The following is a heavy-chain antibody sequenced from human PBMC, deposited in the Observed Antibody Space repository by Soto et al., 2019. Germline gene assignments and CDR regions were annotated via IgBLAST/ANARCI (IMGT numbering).Heavy chain of an antibody. CDR3: ARGYDFWSGYEAYYMDV. D-gene: IGHD3-3*01. CDR2: IWYDGSNK. V-gene: IGHV3-33*01. Sequence: VQLVESGGGVVQPGRSLRLSCAASGFTFSSYGMHWVRQAPGKGLEWVAVIWYDGSNKYYADSVKGRFTISRDNSKNTLYLQMNSLRAEDTAVYYCARGYDFWSGYEAYYMDVWGKGTTVTVSS. CDR1: GFTFSSYG. J-gene: IGHJ6*03.